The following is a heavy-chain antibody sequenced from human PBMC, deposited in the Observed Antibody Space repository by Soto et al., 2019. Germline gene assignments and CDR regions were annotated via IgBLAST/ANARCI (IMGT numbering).Heavy chain of an antibody. CDR1: GFTFSSYA. Sequence: EVQLLESGGGLVQPGGSLRLSCAASGFTFSSYAMSWVRQAPGKGLEWVSAISGSGGSTYYADSVKGRFTISRDNSKNTLYLQMNSLRAEDTAVYYCANSWEYDILTGYQTLDYWGQGTLVTVSS. CDR2: ISGSGGST. V-gene: IGHV3-23*01. J-gene: IGHJ4*02. D-gene: IGHD3-9*01. CDR3: ANSWEYDILTGYQTLDY.